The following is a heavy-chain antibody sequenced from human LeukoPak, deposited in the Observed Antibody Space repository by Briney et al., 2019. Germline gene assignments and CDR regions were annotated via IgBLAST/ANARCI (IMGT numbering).Heavy chain of an antibody. J-gene: IGHJ5*02. D-gene: IGHD5-12*01. V-gene: IGHV1-8*01. Sequence: ASVKVSCKASGYTFTSYDINWVRQATGQGLEWMGWMNPNSGNTGSAQRFQGRVTMTRDTSRSTAYMELRSLTPEDTAVYYCARGPPVRLPSSFDPWGQGTLVTVSS. CDR3: ARGPPVRLPSSFDP. CDR2: MNPNSGNT. CDR1: GYTFTSYD.